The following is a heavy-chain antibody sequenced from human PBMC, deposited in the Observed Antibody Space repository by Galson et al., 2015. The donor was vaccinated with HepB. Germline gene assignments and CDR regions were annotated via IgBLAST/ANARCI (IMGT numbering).Heavy chain of an antibody. J-gene: IGHJ4*02. V-gene: IGHV3-30-3*01. Sequence: SLRLSCAASGFTFSSYAMHWVRQAPGKGLEWVAVISCDGSNKYYADSVKGRFTISRDNSKNTLHLQMNSLRAEDTAVYYCASPPPMAGSDYWGQGTLVTVSS. CDR2: ISCDGSNK. CDR1: GFTFSSYA. D-gene: IGHD6-19*01. CDR3: ASPPPMAGSDY.